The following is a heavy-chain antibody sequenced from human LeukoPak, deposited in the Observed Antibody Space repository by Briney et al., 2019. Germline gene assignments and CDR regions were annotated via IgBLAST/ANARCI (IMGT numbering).Heavy chain of an antibody. CDR1: GFTFSNYA. V-gene: IGHV3-NL1*01. CDR3: AKDFSVYNYDSRVLDY. D-gene: IGHD3-22*01. J-gene: IGHJ4*02. Sequence: GGSLRLSCAASGFTFSNYAMNWVRQAPGKGLDWVSSITAGGSFKYYADSVKGRFTISRDNSKNTLYLQMNRLRAEDTAVYYCAKDFSVYNYDSRVLDYWGQGTLVTVSS. CDR2: ITAGGSFK.